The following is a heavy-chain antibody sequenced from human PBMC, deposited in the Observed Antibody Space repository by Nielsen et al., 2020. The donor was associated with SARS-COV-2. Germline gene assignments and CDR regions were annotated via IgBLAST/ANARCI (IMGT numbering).Heavy chain of an antibody. CDR1: GFTFSSYS. CDR3: ARVPSRIVGATLYYYYYGMDV. Sequence: GESLKISCAASGFTFSSYSMNWVRQAPGKGLEWVSSISSSSSYIYYADSVKGRFTISRDNAKNSQYLQMNSLRAEDTAVYYCARVPSRIVGATLYYYYYGMDVWGQGTTVTVSS. J-gene: IGHJ6*02. D-gene: IGHD1-26*01. CDR2: ISSSSSYI. V-gene: IGHV3-21*01.